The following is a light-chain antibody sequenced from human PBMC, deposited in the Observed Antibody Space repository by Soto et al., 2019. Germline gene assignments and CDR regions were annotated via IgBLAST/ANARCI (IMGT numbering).Light chain of an antibody. CDR2: AAS. J-gene: IGKJ4*01. CDR1: QGISSY. CDR3: HQLNSYPLT. V-gene: IGKV1-9*01. Sequence: DIQLTRSPSFLSASVGDRVTITCRASQGISSYLAWYQLKPGKAPKVLIYAASTLQSGVPSRFSGSGYGTEFTLTISSLQPEDFATYYCHQLNSYPLTFGGGTTVEI.